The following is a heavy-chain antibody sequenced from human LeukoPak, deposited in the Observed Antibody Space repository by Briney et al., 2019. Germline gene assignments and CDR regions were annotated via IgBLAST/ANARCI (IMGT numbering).Heavy chain of an antibody. CDR3: ARGRFDWLAGEYNWFDP. D-gene: IGHD3-9*01. J-gene: IGHJ5*02. CDR2: ISSSSSYI. V-gene: IGHV3-21*01. Sequence: PGGSLRLSCAASGFTFSSYSMNWVRQAPGKGLEWVSSISSSSSYIYYADSVKGRFTISRDNAKNSLYLQMNSLRAEDTAVYYCARGRFDWLAGEYNWFDPWGQGTLVTVSS. CDR1: GFTFSSYS.